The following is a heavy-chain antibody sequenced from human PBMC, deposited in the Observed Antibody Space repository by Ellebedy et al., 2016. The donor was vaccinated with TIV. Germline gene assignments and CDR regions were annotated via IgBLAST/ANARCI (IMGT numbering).Heavy chain of an antibody. Sequence: GGSLRLSCKGSGYSFTSYWIGWVRQMPGKGLEWMGIIYPGDSDTRYSPSFQGQVTISADKSISTAYPQWSSLKASDTAMYYCARRGWSSSSSADYYYGMDVWGQGTTVTVSS. V-gene: IGHV5-51*01. J-gene: IGHJ6*02. CDR2: IYPGDSDT. CDR1: GYSFTSYW. CDR3: ARRGWSSSSSADYYYGMDV. D-gene: IGHD6-6*01.